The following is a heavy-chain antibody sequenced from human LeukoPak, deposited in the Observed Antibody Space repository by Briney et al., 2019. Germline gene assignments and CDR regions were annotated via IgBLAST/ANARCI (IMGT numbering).Heavy chain of an antibody. CDR2: ITTGDST. CDR3: AKGPVKYYFDY. V-gene: IGHV3-23*01. CDR1: GFTFSNYA. J-gene: IGHJ4*02. D-gene: IGHD3-16*02. Sequence: PGGSLRLSCAASGFTFSNYAMSWVRQAPGKGLEWVSTITTGDSTYYADSVKGRFTISRDNSKNTLYLQMNSLRAEDTAVCYCAKGPVKYYFDYWGQGTLVTVSS.